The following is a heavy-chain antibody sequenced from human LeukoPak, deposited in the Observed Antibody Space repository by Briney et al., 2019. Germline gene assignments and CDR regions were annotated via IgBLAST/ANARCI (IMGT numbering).Heavy chain of an antibody. J-gene: IGHJ4*02. Sequence: AGGSLRLSCAASGFTFSSYEMIWVRQAPGKGLEWVSYISSSGSTIYYADSVKGRFTISRDNAKNSLYLQMNSLRAEDTAVYYCAREVSYYFDHWGQGTLVTVSS. CDR3: AREVSYYFDH. CDR1: GFTFSSYE. CDR2: ISSSGSTI. V-gene: IGHV3-48*03. D-gene: IGHD4-11*01.